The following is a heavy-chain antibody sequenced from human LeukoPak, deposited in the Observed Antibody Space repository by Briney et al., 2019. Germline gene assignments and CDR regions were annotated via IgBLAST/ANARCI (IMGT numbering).Heavy chain of an antibody. J-gene: IGHJ5*02. CDR3: ARQGPDYYDSTGYYRWFDP. V-gene: IGHV3-11*03. D-gene: IGHD3-22*01. CDR1: GFTFSSYG. CDR2: ISSSTGYT. Sequence: GGSLRLSCAASGFTFSSYGMSWIRQAPGKGLECVSYISSSTGYTNYAESVKGRFTISRDNARNSVFLQMNSLRAEDTAVYYCARQGPDYYDSTGYYRWFDPWGQGTLVTVSS.